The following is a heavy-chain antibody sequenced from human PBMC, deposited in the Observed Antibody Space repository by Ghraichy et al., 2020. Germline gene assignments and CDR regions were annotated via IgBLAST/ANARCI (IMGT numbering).Heavy chain of an antibody. CDR2: IYSGGST. D-gene: IGHD6-19*01. V-gene: IGHV3-53*01. CDR3: ARDWVWQWPKQGDYYGMDV. J-gene: IGHJ6*02. Sequence: GGSLRLSCAASGFTVSSNYMSWVRQAPGKGLEWVSVIYSGGSTYYADSVKGRFTISRDNSKNTLYLQMNSLRAEDTAVYYCARDWVWQWPKQGDYYGMDVWGQGTTVTVSS. CDR1: GFTVSSNY.